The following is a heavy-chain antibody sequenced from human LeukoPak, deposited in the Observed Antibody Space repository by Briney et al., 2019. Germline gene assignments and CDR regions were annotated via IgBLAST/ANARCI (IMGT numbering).Heavy chain of an antibody. J-gene: IGHJ4*02. Sequence: GGSLRLSCGASGFTSSSFVMSWVRQTPGKGLEWVATITAGGSNTYYADSVKGRFTISRDNSKNTLHLRMNSLRAEDTAVYYCATRGTSATKYFADWGQGTLVSVSS. CDR3: ATRGTSATKYFAD. CDR1: GFTSSSFV. D-gene: IGHD1-1*01. CDR2: ITAGGSNT. V-gene: IGHV3-23*01.